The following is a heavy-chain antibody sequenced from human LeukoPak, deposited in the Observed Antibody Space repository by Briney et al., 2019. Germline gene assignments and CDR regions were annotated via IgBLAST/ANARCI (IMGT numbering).Heavy chain of an antibody. CDR1: GTSISSYY. J-gene: IGHJ1*01. Sequence: SETLSLTCTVSGTSISSYYWSWIRQPPGKGLEWIGYIYNSGSTNYNPSLKSRVTMSVDTSKNQFSLKLTSVTPADTAVYYCASGRDQLPYFQYWGQGTLATVSS. D-gene: IGHD1-26*01. CDR2: IYNSGST. V-gene: IGHV4-59*01. CDR3: ASGRDQLPYFQY.